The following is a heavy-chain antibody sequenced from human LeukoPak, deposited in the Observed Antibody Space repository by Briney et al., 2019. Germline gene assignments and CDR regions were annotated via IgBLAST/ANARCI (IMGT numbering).Heavy chain of an antibody. CDR1: GGSISSGSHY. V-gene: IGHV4-39*01. CDR3: ARYPYSDSGVWQAFDY. D-gene: IGHD5-12*01. J-gene: IGHJ4*02. Sequence: SETLSLTCIVSGGSISSGSHYWGWIRQPPGKGLEWTVSMHYSGITYYNPSLTSRVTISVDTSKNQFSLRLTSVTAADTAVYYCARYPYSDSGVWQAFDYWGQGTLVTVSS. CDR2: MHYSGIT.